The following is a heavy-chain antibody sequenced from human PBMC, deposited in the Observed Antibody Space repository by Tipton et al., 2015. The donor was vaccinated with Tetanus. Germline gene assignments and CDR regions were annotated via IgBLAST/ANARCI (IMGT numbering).Heavy chain of an antibody. V-gene: IGHV4-59*01. CDR2: MFRSGST. CDR3: ARGVDRTKNGIE. Sequence: TLSLTCTVSGGSITDFYWSWIRQSPGKGLEYIGYMFRSGSTNYNPSLQSRVTLSIDTSKNQFSLKLTSVTPADTAVYFCARGVDRTKNGIEWGQGTLVTVSS. CDR1: GGSITDFY. J-gene: IGHJ4*02. D-gene: IGHD5-12*01.